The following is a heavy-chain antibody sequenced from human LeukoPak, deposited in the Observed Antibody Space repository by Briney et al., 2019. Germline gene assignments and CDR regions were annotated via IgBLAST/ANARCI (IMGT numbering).Heavy chain of an antibody. Sequence: SDTLSLTCGVYGGSFSGYYWSWIRQPPGKGLEWIGEINHYGSTNYNPSLKSRVSISVDRSKNQFSLEMNSVTAADTAVYYCARGIIEGRNGYNHYYWGQGTLVTVSS. V-gene: IGHV4-34*01. CDR1: GGSFSGYY. D-gene: IGHD5-24*01. J-gene: IGHJ4*02. CDR2: INHYGST. CDR3: ARGIIEGRNGYNHYY.